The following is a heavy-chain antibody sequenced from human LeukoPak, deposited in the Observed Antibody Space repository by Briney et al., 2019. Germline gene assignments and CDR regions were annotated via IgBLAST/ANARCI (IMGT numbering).Heavy chain of an antibody. Sequence: SETLSLTCTVSGYSISSGYYWGWIRQPPGKGLGWIGSIYHSGSTYYNPSLKSRVTIPVDTSKNQFSLKLSSVTAADTAVYYCARDRHDFWSGYSSWFDPWGQGTLVTVSS. CDR2: IYHSGST. J-gene: IGHJ5*02. CDR1: GYSISSGYY. V-gene: IGHV4-38-2*02. D-gene: IGHD3-3*01. CDR3: ARDRHDFWSGYSSWFDP.